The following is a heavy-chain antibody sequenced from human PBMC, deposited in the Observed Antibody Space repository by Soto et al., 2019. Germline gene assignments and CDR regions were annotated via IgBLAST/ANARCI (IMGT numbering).Heavy chain of an antibody. J-gene: IGHJ6*02. CDR1: GASINNFY. CDR2: IHYSGTT. V-gene: IGHV4-59*01. D-gene: IGHD6-13*01. Sequence: VQLKESGPGQVKPSETLYLTCSVSGASINNFYWSWIRKSPGRGLDWIGDIHYSGTTKYSPSLNSRVTISLDASKNQVSLQLDSVTRTDTAMYYCARYTMATAAGVYFGLDIWGQGTTVTVSS. CDR3: ARYTMATAAGVYFGLDI.